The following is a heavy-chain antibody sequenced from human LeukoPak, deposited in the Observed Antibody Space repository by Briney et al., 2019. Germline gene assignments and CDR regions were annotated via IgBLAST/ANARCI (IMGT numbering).Heavy chain of an antibody. Sequence: GSLRLSCAASGFPFSSFAMTWVRQAPGKGLEWVSFIRYDGSNKDYADSVKGRFIISRDNSKNTLYLQMNSLRAEDTAVYYCAKMNLGAIDYWGQGTLVTVSS. CDR3: AKMNLGAIDY. J-gene: IGHJ4*02. CDR2: IRYDGSNK. CDR1: GFPFSSFA. D-gene: IGHD1-26*01. V-gene: IGHV3-30*02.